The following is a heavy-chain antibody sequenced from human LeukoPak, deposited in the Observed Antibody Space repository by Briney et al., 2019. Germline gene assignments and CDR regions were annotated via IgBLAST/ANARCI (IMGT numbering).Heavy chain of an antibody. J-gene: IGHJ4*02. CDR3: ARGPDYANGWNYFDY. CDR1: GFSVSSNY. V-gene: IGHV3-53*01. D-gene: IGHD4-17*01. CDR2: IYSGGSS. Sequence: GGSLRLSCAASGFSVSSNYMSWVRQAPGKGLEWVSVIYSGGSSSYADSVKGRFTISRDTSKNTLYLQVSSLRVEDTAVYYCARGPDYANGWNYFDYWGQGTLVTVSS.